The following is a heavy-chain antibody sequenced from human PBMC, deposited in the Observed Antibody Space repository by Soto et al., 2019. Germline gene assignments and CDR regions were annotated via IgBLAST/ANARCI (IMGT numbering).Heavy chain of an antibody. CDR3: ASVYPSDTRYGYVGNNWFDP. V-gene: IGHV1-46*03. CDR2: INPSGGST. Sequence: QVQLVQSGAEVKKPGASVKVSCKASGYTFTSYYMHWVRQAPGQGLEWMGIINPSGGSTSYAQKSQGRVTMTRDTSTSTVYLELSTLRSEDTAVYYCASVYPSDTRYGYVGNNWFDPWGQGTLVTVSS. J-gene: IGHJ5*02. D-gene: IGHD5-18*01. CDR1: GYTFTSYY.